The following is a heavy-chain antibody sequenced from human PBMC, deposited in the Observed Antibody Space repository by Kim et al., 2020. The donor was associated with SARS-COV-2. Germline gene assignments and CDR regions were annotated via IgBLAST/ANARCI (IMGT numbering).Heavy chain of an antibody. CDR1: GGSISSSSYY. D-gene: IGHD2-2*01. V-gene: IGHV4-39*07. J-gene: IGHJ4*02. CDR3: ARDAERGSSTSCLFDY. Sequence: SETLSLTCTVSGGSISSSSYYWGWIRQPPGKGLEWIGSIYYSGSTYYNPSHKSRVTISVDTSKNQFSLKLSSVTAADTAVYYCARDAERGSSTSCLFDYWVQGTLVTFSS. CDR2: IYYSGST.